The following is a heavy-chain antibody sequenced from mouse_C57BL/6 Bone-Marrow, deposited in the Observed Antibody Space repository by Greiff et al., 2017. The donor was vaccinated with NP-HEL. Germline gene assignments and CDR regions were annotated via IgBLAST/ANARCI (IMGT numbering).Heavy chain of an antibody. D-gene: IGHD1-1*01. J-gene: IGHJ2*01. CDR2: IYPRSGNT. V-gene: IGHV1-81*01. CDR1: GYTFTSYG. Sequence: VQRVESGAELARPGASVKLSCKASGYTFTSYGISWVKQRTGQGLEWIGEIYPRSGNTYYNEKFKGKATLTADKSSSTAYMELRSLTSEDSAVYFCARRGNTVVADWGQGTTLTVSS. CDR3: ARRGNTVVAD.